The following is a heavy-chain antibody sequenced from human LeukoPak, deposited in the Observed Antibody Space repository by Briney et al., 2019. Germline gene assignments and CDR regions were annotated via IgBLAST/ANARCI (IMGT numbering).Heavy chain of an antibody. CDR2: IGSSGGST. D-gene: IGHD4-23*01. J-gene: IGHJ3*02. V-gene: IGHV3-23*01. CDR1: GFTFGDYA. CDR3: AKDPSDYVGAFDI. Sequence: PGGSLRLSCTASGFTFGDYALSWFRQAPGKGLEWVSVIGSSGGSTHYADSVKGRFTISRDNSRNTLSLQMNSLRAEDTAVYYCAKDPSDYVGAFDIWGQGTMVSVSS.